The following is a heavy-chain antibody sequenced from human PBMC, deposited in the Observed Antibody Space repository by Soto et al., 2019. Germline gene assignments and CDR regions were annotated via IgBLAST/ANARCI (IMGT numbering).Heavy chain of an antibody. V-gene: IGHV1-69*13. CDR1: GGTFSSYA. D-gene: IGHD5-18*01. CDR2: IIPIFGTA. CDR3: ARGGYSYGYGGERWFDP. J-gene: IGHJ5*02. Sequence: SVKVSCKASGGTFSSYAISWVRQAPGQGLEWMGGIIPIFGTANYAQKFQGRVTITADESTSTAYMELSSLRSEDTAVYHCARGGYSYGYGGERWFDPWGQGTLVTVSS.